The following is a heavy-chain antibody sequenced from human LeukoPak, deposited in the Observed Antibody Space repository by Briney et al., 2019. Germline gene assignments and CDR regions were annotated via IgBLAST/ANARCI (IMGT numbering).Heavy chain of an antibody. V-gene: IGHV3-53*01. CDR2: IYGGGST. CDR3: ARVPATYYYYYMDL. CDR1: GFTVSSNY. Sequence: PGGSLRLSCAASGFTVSSNYMSWVRRAPGEGLEWVSVIYGGGSTYYADSVKGRFTISRDNSKNTVYLQMNSLRVEDTAEYFCARVPATYYYYYMDLWGKGTTVTVSS. J-gene: IGHJ6*03.